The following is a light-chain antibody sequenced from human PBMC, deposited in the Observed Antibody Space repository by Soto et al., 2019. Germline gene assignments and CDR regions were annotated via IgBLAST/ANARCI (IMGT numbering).Light chain of an antibody. J-gene: IGKJ1*01. Sequence: EIVMTQFPATLYVSPGERATLSCRASQSVSTNLAWYQQKPGQAPRLLIYGASTRATGIPARFSGSGSGTEFTLTISSLQSEDFAVYYCQQYNNWPPWTFGQGTKVDIK. V-gene: IGKV3-15*01. CDR2: GAS. CDR1: QSVSTN. CDR3: QQYNNWPPWT.